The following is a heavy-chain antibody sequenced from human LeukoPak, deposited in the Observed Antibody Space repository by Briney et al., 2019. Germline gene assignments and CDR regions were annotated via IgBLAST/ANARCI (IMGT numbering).Heavy chain of an antibody. Sequence: GGSLRLSCAASGFTFSGSAMHWVRQASGKGLEWVGRLRSKANSYATAYAASVKGRFTISRDDSKNTAYLQMNSLKTEDTAVYYCTRHYSNYFPFDYWGQGTLVTVSS. V-gene: IGHV3-73*01. CDR3: TRHYSNYFPFDY. CDR1: GFTFSGSA. J-gene: IGHJ4*02. CDR2: LRSKANSYAT. D-gene: IGHD4-11*01.